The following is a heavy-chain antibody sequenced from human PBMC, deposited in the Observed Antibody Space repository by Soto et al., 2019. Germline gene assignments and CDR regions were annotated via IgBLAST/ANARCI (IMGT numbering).Heavy chain of an antibody. CDR1: GYTFTDYD. CDR3: ARVAMAARPRWYNWFDP. D-gene: IGHD2-21*01. Sequence: QEQLVQSGAEVKKPGASVKVSCKTSGYTFTDYDINWVRQATGQGLERIGWMNPNSGETGYAQKFQGRVTMTRSASLSTAYLELSSLRSEDTAVYYCARVAMAARPRWYNWFDPWGQGTLVTVSS. CDR2: MNPNSGET. V-gene: IGHV1-8*01. J-gene: IGHJ5*02.